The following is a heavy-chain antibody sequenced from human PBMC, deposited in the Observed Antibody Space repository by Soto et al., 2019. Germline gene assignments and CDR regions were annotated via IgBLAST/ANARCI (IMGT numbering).Heavy chain of an antibody. J-gene: IGHJ4*02. Sequence: ASVKVSCKASGYTFTAYYMYWVRQAPGQGLEWVGRINPKTGDTNYAPEFQGRVTMTRDTSISTAYMELSSLGSDDTAFYYRATSKPAPTGIDYWGQGTLVTVPQ. CDR3: ATSKPAPTGIDY. CDR2: INPKTGDT. D-gene: IGHD2-8*02. CDR1: GYTFTAYY. V-gene: IGHV1-2*06.